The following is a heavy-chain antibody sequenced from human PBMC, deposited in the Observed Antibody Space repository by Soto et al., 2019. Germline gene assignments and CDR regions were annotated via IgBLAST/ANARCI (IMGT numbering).Heavy chain of an antibody. Sequence: SPPLSLTINCLRSHLNVGKDSCSWIRPLPGKGLEWIGHIYVTGAVDYNPSLRDRITISQDTSERQFSLNLRLVTAADTAAYYFAGIWLAPNNYKWLEPCGQGPRVTVS. J-gene: IGHJ5*02. V-gene: IGHV4-31*03. CDR1: RSHLNVGKDS. D-gene: IGHD1-20*01. CDR2: IYVTGAV. CDR3: AGIWLAPNNYKWLEP.